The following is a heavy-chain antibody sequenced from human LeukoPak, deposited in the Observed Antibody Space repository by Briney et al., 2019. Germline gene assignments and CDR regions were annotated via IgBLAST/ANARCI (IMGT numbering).Heavy chain of an antibody. CDR2: IYTSGST. CDR1: GGSISSGSYY. CDR3: ARDGGIAAAGTSHWFDP. Sequence: SETLSLTCTVSGGSISSGSYYWSWIRRPAGKGLEWIGRIYTSGSTNYNPSLKSRVTISVDTSKNQFSLKLSSVTAADTAVYYCARDGGIAAAGTSHWFDPWGQGTLVTVSS. V-gene: IGHV4-61*02. D-gene: IGHD6-13*01. J-gene: IGHJ5*02.